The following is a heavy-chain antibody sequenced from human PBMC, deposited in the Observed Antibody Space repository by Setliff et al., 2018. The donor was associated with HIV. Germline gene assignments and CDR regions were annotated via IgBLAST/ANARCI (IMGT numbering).Heavy chain of an antibody. J-gene: IGHJ4*02. CDR1: GFTFRTFA. CDR2: ISYDGSRI. V-gene: IGHV3-30*07. D-gene: IGHD3-22*01. Sequence: GGSLRLSCAASGFTFRTFAMHWVRQAPGKGLEWVSVISYDGSRISYADSVKGRFTISRDDAKNSLYLQMNSLRAEDSAVYYCARGSRDDSVYRPVDYWGRGTLVTVSS. CDR3: ARGSRDDSVYRPVDY.